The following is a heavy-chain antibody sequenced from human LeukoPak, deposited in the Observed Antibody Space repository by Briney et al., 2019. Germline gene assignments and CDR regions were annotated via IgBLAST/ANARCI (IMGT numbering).Heavy chain of an antibody. J-gene: IGHJ4*02. CDR1: GFTFNNHA. Sequence: GGSLRLSCAASGFTFNNHAMTWVRQAPGKGLEWVSVITGSGDGRYYADSVKGRFTISRDNSKNTLHLQMNSLRAEDTAIYYCAKDILPYYLGSSGYYFDSGGREPRVPVPS. CDR3: AKDILPYYLGSSGYYFDS. CDR2: ITGSGDGR. V-gene: IGHV3-23*01. D-gene: IGHD3-3*01.